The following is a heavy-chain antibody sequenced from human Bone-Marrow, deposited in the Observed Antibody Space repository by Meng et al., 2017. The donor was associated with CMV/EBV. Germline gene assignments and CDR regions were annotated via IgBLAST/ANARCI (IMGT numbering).Heavy chain of an antibody. J-gene: IGHJ4*02. D-gene: IGHD3-22*01. V-gene: IGHV3-49*04. CDR3: TGTYYFDSSGFSLPY. CDR2: IRSKAYGGTT. Sequence: GESLKISCTASGFTFGDYAMSWVRQAPGKGLEWLGFIRSKAYGGTTQYAASVKGRFTISRDDSKSIAYLQMNTLKTEDTAVYYCTGTYYFDSSGFSLPYWGQGTLVTVYS. CDR1: GFTFGDYA.